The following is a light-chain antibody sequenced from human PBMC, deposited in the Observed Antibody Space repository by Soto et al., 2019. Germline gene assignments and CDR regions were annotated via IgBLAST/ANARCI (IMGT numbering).Light chain of an antibody. V-gene: IGKV1-39*01. J-gene: IGKJ1*01. CDR2: AAS. CDR1: QSIVTY. Sequence: DIQMTQSPSSLSASVGDRVAITCRASQSIVTYLNWYLQKPGKAPKLLIYAASSLQSGVPSRFSGSGSGTDFTLTIGSLQPEDFATYYCQQSYTTPRTLGQGTKVDI. CDR3: QQSYTTPRT.